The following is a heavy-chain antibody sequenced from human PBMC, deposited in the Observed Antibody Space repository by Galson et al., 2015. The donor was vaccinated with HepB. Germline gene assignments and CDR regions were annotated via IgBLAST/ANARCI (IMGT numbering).Heavy chain of an antibody. CDR1: GFTFSSYD. Sequence: SLRLSCAASGFTFSSYDMHWVRQAPGKGLEWVAFIRYDGSDKYYADSVKGRFTISRDNSKNTLYLHVSSLRAEDTAVFYCAKAVDSRWFSHFYGIDVWGQGTTVTVSS. V-gene: IGHV3-30*02. J-gene: IGHJ6*02. D-gene: IGHD6-13*01. CDR2: IRYDGSDK. CDR3: AKAVDSRWFSHFYGIDV.